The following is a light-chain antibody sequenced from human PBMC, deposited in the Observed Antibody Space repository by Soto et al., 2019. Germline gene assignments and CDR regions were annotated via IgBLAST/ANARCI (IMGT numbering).Light chain of an antibody. V-gene: IGKV3-15*01. CDR3: QQYNNWPRT. J-gene: IGKJ1*01. CDR1: QSISSN. CDR2: GAS. Sequence: IVMTQSPATLSVSPGERATLSCRASQSISSNLAWYQQKPGQAPRLLIYGASTRATGIPARFSGSRSGTEFTLTINSLQSEDFAFYYCQQYNNWPRTFGQGTKVETK.